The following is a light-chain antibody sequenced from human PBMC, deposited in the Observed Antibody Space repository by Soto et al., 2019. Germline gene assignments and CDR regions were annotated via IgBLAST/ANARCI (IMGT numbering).Light chain of an antibody. CDR2: GAS. CDR3: QQYGSSYS. J-gene: IGKJ2*01. V-gene: IGKV3-20*01. CDR1: QSVSSSY. Sequence: EIVLTQSPGTLSLSPGDRATLSCRASQSVSSSYVAWYQQKPGQAPRLLIYGASRRATGTPDRFSGGGSGTDFTLTISRLEPEDFAVYFCQQYGSSYSFGQGTKLE.